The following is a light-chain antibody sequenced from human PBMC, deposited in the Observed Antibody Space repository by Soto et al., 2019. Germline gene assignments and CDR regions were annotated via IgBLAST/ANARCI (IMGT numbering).Light chain of an antibody. Sequence: SYELTQPPSVSVSPGQTASITCSGDKLGDEYACWYQQRPGQSPVLVIYQDNKRPSGIPERFSGSKSGNTATLTISGTQAMDEADYYCQAWDSSTVVFGGGTKVTVL. CDR1: KLGDEY. J-gene: IGLJ2*01. V-gene: IGLV3-1*01. CDR3: QAWDSSTVV. CDR2: QDN.